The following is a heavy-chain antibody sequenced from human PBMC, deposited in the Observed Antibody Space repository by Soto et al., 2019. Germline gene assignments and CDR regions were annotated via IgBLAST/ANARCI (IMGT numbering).Heavy chain of an antibody. Sequence: ASVKVSCKASGYTFTSYDINWVRQATGQGLEWMGWMNPNSGNTGYAQKFQGRVTMTRNTSISTAYMELSSLRSEDTAVYYCARLGIAAPFYYYYMDVWGKGTTVTVSS. J-gene: IGHJ6*03. CDR3: ARLGIAAPFYYYYMDV. CDR1: GYTFTSYD. D-gene: IGHD6-13*01. CDR2: MNPNSGNT. V-gene: IGHV1-8*01.